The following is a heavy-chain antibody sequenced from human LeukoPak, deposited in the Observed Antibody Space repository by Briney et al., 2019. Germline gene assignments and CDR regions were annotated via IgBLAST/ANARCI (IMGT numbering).Heavy chain of an antibody. J-gene: IGHJ4*02. CDR2: VNPSSGIA. D-gene: IGHD6-13*01. V-gene: IGHV1-2*06. Sequence: ASVKVSCKASGYTFSDYYMHWVRQAPGQGPEWMRRVNPSSGIANYAQRFQGRVTMTRDTSISTAYMELSGLTSDDTALYYCARGNARSWYFLYWGQGTLVTVSS. CDR3: ARGNARSWYFLY. CDR1: GYTFSDYY.